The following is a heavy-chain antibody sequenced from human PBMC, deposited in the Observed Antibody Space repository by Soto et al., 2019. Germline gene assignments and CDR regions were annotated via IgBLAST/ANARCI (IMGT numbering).Heavy chain of an antibody. CDR1: GYSFTSYW. D-gene: IGHD5-18*01. Sequence: PGESLKISCKGSGYSFTSYWIGWVRQMPGKGLEWMGIIYPGDSDTRYNPSFQGQVTISVDKSTSTAYLEWNTLKASDTAMYYCARRSDRGYGYGPDYWGQGTLVTVSS. J-gene: IGHJ4*02. CDR2: IYPGDSDT. V-gene: IGHV5-51*01. CDR3: ARRSDRGYGYGPDY.